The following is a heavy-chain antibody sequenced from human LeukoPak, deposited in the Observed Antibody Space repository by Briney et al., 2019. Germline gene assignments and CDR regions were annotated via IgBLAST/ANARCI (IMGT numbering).Heavy chain of an antibody. CDR2: INPNSGGT. J-gene: IGHJ4*02. D-gene: IGHD6-6*01. CDR3: ARVVAARGLVDY. V-gene: IGHV1-2*02. CDR1: GYTFTGYY. Sequence: ASVTVSCTASGYTFTGYYMHWVRQAPGQGLEWMGWINPNSGGTNYAQKFQGRVTMTRDTSISTAYMELSRQRSDDTAVYYCARVVAARGLVDYWGQGTLVTVSS.